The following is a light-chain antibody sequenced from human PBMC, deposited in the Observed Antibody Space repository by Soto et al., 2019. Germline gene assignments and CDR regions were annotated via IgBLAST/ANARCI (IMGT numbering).Light chain of an antibody. Sequence: ENVLTQSPRILYLSQGQRVTLSCKASQSGSNDFLAWYQQKPGQAPRLLIYVASTRATDVPARFSGSVSGTDFTLTISRLEPENFAVYYCQQFDKSLGTFDQGTKV. J-gene: IGKJ1*01. V-gene: IGKV3-20*01. CDR2: VAS. CDR1: QSGSNDF. CDR3: QQFDKSLGT.